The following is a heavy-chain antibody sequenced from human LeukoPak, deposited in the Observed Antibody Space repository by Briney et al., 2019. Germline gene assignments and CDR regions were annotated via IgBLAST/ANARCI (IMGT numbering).Heavy chain of an antibody. D-gene: IGHD5-12*01. V-gene: IGHV1-2*02. CDR1: GYTFTGYY. CDR2: INPNSGGT. CDR3: ARGSGYIYYFDY. J-gene: IGHJ4*02. Sequence: ASVKVSCKASGYTFTGYYIHWVRQALGQGLEWMGWINPNSGGTDYAQKFQGRVTMTRDTSISTAYMEVSRVRSDDTAVYYCARGSGYIYYFDYWGQGTLVTVSS.